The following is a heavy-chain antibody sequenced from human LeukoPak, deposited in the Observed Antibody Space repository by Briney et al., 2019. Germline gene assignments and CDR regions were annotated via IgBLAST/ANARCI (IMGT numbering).Heavy chain of an antibody. Sequence: SETLSLTCTVSGGSISSYYWGWIRQPPGKGLEWIGSIYYSGSTYYNPSLKSRVTISVDTSKNQFSLKLSSVTAADTAVYYCARHEGSYGSSFDYWGQGTLVTVSS. J-gene: IGHJ4*02. CDR3: ARHEGSYGSSFDY. V-gene: IGHV4-39*01. CDR2: IYYSGST. CDR1: GGSISSYY. D-gene: IGHD5-18*01.